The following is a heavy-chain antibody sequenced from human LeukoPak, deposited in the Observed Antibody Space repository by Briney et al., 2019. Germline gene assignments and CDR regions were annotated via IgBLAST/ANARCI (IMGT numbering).Heavy chain of an antibody. D-gene: IGHD4-17*01. CDR3: ASGTTVTTYYYYGMDV. J-gene: IGHJ6*02. Sequence: SVKVSYKASGGTFSSYAISWVRQAPGQGLEWMGRIIPILGIANYAQKFQGRVTITADKSTSTAYMELSSLRSEDTAVYYCASGTTVTTYYYYGMDVWGQGTTVTVSS. V-gene: IGHV1-69*04. CDR2: IIPILGIA. CDR1: GGTFSSYA.